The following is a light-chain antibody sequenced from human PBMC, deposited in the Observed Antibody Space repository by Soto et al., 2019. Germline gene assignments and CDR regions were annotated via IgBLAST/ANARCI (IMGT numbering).Light chain of an antibody. Sequence: CFLNPPPWVSGAPGQRYPIARTGSISNIWAHYDVHWYQQLPGTGPKLVIYGNGNRPSGVPDRCSGSKSGSSASLAISGLQPEDEADYYCKSYDSRLSAYVCGAGTKVTVL. V-gene: IGLV1-40*01. J-gene: IGLJ1*01. CDR2: GNG. CDR3: KSYDSRLSAYV. CDR1: ISNIWAHYD.